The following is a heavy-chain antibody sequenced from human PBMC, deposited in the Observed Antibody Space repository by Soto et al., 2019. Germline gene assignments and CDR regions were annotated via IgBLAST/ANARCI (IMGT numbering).Heavy chain of an antibody. Sequence: SETLSLTCAVSGGSISTSYWWSWVRQPPGKGLEWIGEIFHSGSTNYNPSLKSRVTISVDKSKNQFSLKLSSVTAADTALYYCARRYGASFDYWGQGTLVTVSS. J-gene: IGHJ4*02. CDR3: ARRYGASFDY. CDR1: GGSISTSYW. CDR2: IFHSGST. D-gene: IGHD4-17*01. V-gene: IGHV4-4*02.